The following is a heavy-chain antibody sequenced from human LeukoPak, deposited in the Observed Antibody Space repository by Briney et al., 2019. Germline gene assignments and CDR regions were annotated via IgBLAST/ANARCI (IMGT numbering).Heavy chain of an antibody. CDR3: AREPRSDYYYMDV. V-gene: IGHV4-38-2*02. CDR2: IYHSGST. CDR1: GYSISSGYY. Sequence: ETLSLTCTVSGYSISSGYYWGWIRQPPGKGLEWIGSIYHSGSTYYNPSLKSRVTISVDTSKNQFSLKLSSVTAAGTAVYYCAREPRSDYYYMDVWGKGTTVTVSS. J-gene: IGHJ6*03.